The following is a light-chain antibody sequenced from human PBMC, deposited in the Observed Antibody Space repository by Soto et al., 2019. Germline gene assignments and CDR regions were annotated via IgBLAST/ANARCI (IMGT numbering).Light chain of an antibody. J-gene: IGLJ3*02. CDR2: GNT. V-gene: IGLV1-40*01. CDR1: SSNIGAGYD. Sequence: QSVLTQPPSVSGAPGQRVTISCTGSSSNIGAGYDVHWYQQLPGTAPKLLIFGNTNRPSGVPDRFSGSQSGTSASLAITGLQPEDEADYYCQSYDRSLTTFWVFGGGTKVTVL. CDR3: QSYDRSLTTFWV.